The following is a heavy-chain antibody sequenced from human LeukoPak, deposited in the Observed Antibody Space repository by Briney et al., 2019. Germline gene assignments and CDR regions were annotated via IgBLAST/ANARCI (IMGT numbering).Heavy chain of an antibody. D-gene: IGHD2-15*01. CDR1: GGSISSGSYY. CDR3: ARVNPYCSGGSCSYYFDY. J-gene: IGHJ4*02. Sequence: PSETLSLTXTVSGGSISSGSYYWSWIRQPAGKGLEWIGRIYTSGSTNYNPSLKSRVTISVDTSKNQFSLKLSSVTAADTAVYYCARVNPYCSGGSCSYYFDYWGQGTLVTVSS. V-gene: IGHV4-61*02. CDR2: IYTSGST.